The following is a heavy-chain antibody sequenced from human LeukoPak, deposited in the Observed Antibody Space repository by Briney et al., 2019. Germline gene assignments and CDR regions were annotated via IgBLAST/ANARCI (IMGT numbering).Heavy chain of an antibody. CDR2: IYYSGST. CDR1: GGSISSGDYY. V-gene: IGHV4-30-4*08. D-gene: IGHD2-15*01. Sequence: SETLSLTCTVSGGSISSGDYYWSWIRQPPGKGLEWIGYIYYSGSTYYNPSLKSRVAISVDTSKNQFSLKLSSVTAAGTAVYYCARALRRHIVVVVAAPFDYWGQGTLVTVSS. CDR3: ARALRRHIVVVVAAPFDY. J-gene: IGHJ4*02.